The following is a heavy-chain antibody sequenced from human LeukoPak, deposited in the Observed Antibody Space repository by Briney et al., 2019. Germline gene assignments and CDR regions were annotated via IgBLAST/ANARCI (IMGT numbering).Heavy chain of an antibody. V-gene: IGHV5-51*01. Sequence: GSSLKICNKCSEYSFTSYWIGGVREIPGKLLERVGMISSGDTASYYRPSLHGEVTISADKTISTAFLQWSSLTAHDTAMYYCRRHEGYYDDSSGYTPMGYDFWGQGTLVTVSS. D-gene: IGHD3-22*01. J-gene: IGHJ4*02. CDR3: RRHEGYYDDSSGYTPMGYDF. CDR2: ISSGDTAS. CDR1: EYSFTSYW.